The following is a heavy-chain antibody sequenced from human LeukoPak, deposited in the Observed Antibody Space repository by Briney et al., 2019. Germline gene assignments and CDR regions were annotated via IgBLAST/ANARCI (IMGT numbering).Heavy chain of an antibody. CDR2: INPNSGGT. D-gene: IGHD3-16*01. CDR1: GYTFTGYY. V-gene: IGHV1-2*02. CDR3: AGDTAALRGKYYYYYYMDV. J-gene: IGHJ6*03. Sequence: ASVKVSCKASGYTFTGYYMHWVRQAPGQGLEWMGWINPNSGGTNYAQKFQGRVTMTRDTSISTAYMKLSRLRSDDTAVYYCAGDTAALRGKYYYYYYMDVWGKGTTVTVSS.